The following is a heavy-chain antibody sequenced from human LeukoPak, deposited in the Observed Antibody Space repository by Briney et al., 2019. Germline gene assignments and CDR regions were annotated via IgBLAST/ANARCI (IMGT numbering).Heavy chain of an antibody. Sequence: PSETLSLTCTVSGGSISSYYWSWIRQPPGKGLEWIGYIYYSGSTNYNPSLKSRVTMSVDTSKNQFSLKLSSVTAADTAVYYCARGGSCGGDCFYFDYWGQGTLVTVSS. CDR2: IYYSGST. V-gene: IGHV4-59*12. CDR3: ARGGSCGGDCFYFDY. J-gene: IGHJ4*02. CDR1: GGSISSYY. D-gene: IGHD2-21*01.